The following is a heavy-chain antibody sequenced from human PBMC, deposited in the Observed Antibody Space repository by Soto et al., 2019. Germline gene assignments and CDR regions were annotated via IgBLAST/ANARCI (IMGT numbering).Heavy chain of an antibody. CDR2: IYHSGST. CDR1: SGSVSSSNS. D-gene: IGHD2-2*01. V-gene: IGHV4-4*02. J-gene: IGHJ5*02. CDR3: ARDTIVVVPAAMPYNWFDP. Sequence: SEAFSLTYAGSSGSVSSSNSCGWVRQPPGKGLEWIGEIYHSGSTNYNPSLKSRVTISVDKSKNQFSLKLSSVTAADTAVYYCARDTIVVVPAAMPYNWFDPWGQGTLVTVS.